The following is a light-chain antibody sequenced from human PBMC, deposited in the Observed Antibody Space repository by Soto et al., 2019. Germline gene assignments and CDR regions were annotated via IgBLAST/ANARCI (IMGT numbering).Light chain of an antibody. Sequence: QSVLTQPASVSRSPGQSITISCTGTSSDVGSYNLVSWYQQHPGKAPKLMIYEVSKRPSGVSSRFSGSNSGNTASLTISGLQAEDEADYYCCSYAGSSTFDVVFGGGTKVTVL. CDR1: SSDVGSYNL. CDR2: EVS. CDR3: CSYAGSSTFDVV. J-gene: IGLJ2*01. V-gene: IGLV2-23*02.